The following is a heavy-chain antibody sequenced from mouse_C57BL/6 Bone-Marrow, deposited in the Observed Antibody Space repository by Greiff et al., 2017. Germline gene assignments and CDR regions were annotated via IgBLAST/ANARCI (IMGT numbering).Heavy chain of an antibody. J-gene: IGHJ3*01. CDR2: IDPSDSDT. CDR3: ARGGYYYGSSGFDY. Sequence: QVQLQQPGAELVMPGASVKLSCKASGYTFTSYWMHWVKQRPGQGLEWIGEIDPSDSDTNYNQKFKGKSTLTVDKSSSTAYMQLSSLTSEDSAVYYCARGGYYYGSSGFDYWGRGTLVTVSA. D-gene: IGHD1-1*01. V-gene: IGHV1-69*01. CDR1: GYTFTSYW.